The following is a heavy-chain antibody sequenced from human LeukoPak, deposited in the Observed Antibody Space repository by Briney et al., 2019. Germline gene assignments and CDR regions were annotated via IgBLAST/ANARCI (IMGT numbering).Heavy chain of an antibody. Sequence: SETLSLTCTVSGGSISSYYWSWIRQPPGNGLEWIGYIYYSGSTNYNPSLKSRVTISVDTSKNQFSLKLSSVTAADTAVYYCARRMARGYYYYYGMDVWGQGTTVTVSS. D-gene: IGHD3-10*01. CDR1: GGSISSYY. CDR2: IYYSGST. J-gene: IGHJ6*02. CDR3: ARRMARGYYYYYGMDV. V-gene: IGHV4-59*08.